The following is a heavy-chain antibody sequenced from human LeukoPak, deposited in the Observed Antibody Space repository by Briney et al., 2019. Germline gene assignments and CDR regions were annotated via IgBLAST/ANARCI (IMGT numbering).Heavy chain of an antibody. J-gene: IGHJ4*02. CDR1: GYTFINYG. D-gene: IGHD2/OR15-2a*01. V-gene: IGHV1-18*01. Sequence: ASVKVSCKASGYTFINYGISWVRQAPGQGLEWMGWMSTYNGNTQYAQKFQGRVIMTTDASTNTAYMELSSLRSDDTAVYYCARDRLLLDYWGQGTLVTVSS. CDR2: MSTYNGNT. CDR3: ARDRLLLDY.